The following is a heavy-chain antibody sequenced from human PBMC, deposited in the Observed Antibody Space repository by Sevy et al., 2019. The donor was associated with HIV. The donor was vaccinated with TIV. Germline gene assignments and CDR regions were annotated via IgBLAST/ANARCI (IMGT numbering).Heavy chain of an antibody. D-gene: IGHD3-10*01. CDR1: GFTFDNNA. CDR3: AKVYYYDSGTVIPRGMDV. CDR2: ISGSGLST. Sequence: GGSLRLSCAASGFTFDNNAMYWVRQAPGKGLEWVSAISGSGLSTNYAASVRGRFTISRDISKTTLYLQMNSLRTEDTAVDYCAKVYYYDSGTVIPRGMDVWGQGTTVTVSS. V-gene: IGHV3-23*01. J-gene: IGHJ6*02.